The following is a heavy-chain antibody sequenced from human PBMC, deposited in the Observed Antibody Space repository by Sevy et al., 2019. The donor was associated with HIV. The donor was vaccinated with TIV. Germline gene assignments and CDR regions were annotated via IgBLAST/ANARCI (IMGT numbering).Heavy chain of an antibody. J-gene: IGHJ4*02. CDR1: GFTFRNFG. D-gene: IGHD2-15*01. CDR3: AKDLAGPGRRYFDC. Sequence: GGSLRLSCTASGFTFRNFGMHWVRQVPGKELEWVTFIRYDGSDKYYAASVKGRFTISRDDSKNTLYLQMDSLRAEDTAIYYCAKDLAGPGRRYFDCWGQGTLVTVSS. V-gene: IGHV3-30*02. CDR2: IRYDGSDK.